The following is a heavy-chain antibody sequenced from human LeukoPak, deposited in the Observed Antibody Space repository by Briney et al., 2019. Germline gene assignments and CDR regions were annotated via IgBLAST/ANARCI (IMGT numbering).Heavy chain of an antibody. Sequence: SVKVSCKASGGTFSSYAISWVRQAPGQGLGWMGGIIPIFGTANYAQKFQGRVTITADESTSTAYMELSSLRSEDTAVYYCARGSKGDSSSWYPQYFFDYWGQGTLVTVSS. J-gene: IGHJ4*02. CDR1: GGTFSSYA. CDR2: IIPIFGTA. V-gene: IGHV1-69*13. CDR3: ARGSKGDSSSWYPQYFFDY. D-gene: IGHD6-13*01.